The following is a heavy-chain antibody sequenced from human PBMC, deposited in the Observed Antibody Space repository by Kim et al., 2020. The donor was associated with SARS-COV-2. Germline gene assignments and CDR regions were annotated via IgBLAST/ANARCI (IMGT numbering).Heavy chain of an antibody. V-gene: IGHV3-15*01. D-gene: IGHD2-21*02. Sequence: APPVTGRFTISRDDSKTTLYLQMNSLKTEDTAVYYCAYSGGDGGRAGWFAPWGQGTLVTVSS. J-gene: IGHJ5*02. CDR3: AYSGGDGGRAGWFAP.